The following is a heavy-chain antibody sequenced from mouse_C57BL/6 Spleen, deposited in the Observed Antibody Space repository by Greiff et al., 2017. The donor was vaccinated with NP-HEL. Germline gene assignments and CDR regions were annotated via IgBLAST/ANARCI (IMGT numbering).Heavy chain of an antibody. CDR2: IWSGGST. V-gene: IGHV2-2*01. CDR3: ARKGEDYYGSSSYYAMDY. Sequence: QVQLQQSGPGLVQPSQSLSITCTVSGFSLTSYGVHWVRQSPGKGLEWLGVIWSGGSTDYNAAFISRLSISKDNSKSQVFFKMNSLQADDTAIYYCARKGEDYYGSSSYYAMDYWGQGTSVTVSS. J-gene: IGHJ4*01. D-gene: IGHD1-1*01. CDR1: GFSLTSYG.